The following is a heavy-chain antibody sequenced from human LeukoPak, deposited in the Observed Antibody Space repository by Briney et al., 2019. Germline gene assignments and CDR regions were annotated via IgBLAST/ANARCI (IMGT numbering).Heavy chain of an antibody. J-gene: IGHJ4*02. CDR3: ARLGTQWLVGGTDY. D-gene: IGHD6-19*01. Sequence: RGESLKISCKGSGYSFTSYWIGWVRQMPAKGLEWMGFIYPGYSGTRYSPSFQGQVTISADKSISTAYLQWSSLKASDTAMYYGARLGTQWLVGGTDYWGQGTLVTVSS. V-gene: IGHV5-51*01. CDR2: IYPGYSGT. CDR1: GYSFTSYW.